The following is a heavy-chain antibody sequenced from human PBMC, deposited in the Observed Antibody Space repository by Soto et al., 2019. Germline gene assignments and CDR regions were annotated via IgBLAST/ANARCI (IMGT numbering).Heavy chain of an antibody. CDR2: IIPIFGTA. CDR1: GGTFSSYA. Sequence: GASVKVSCKASGGTFSSYAISWVRQAPGQGLEWMGGIIPIFGTANYAQKFQGRVTITADESTSTAYMELSSLRSEDTAVYYCARVAEVVPAAMRAERWDYWGQGTLVTVSS. V-gene: IGHV1-69*13. CDR3: ARVAEVVPAAMRAERWDY. D-gene: IGHD2-2*01. J-gene: IGHJ4*02.